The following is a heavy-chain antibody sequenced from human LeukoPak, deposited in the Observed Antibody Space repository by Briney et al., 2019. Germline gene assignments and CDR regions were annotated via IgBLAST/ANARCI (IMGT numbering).Heavy chain of an antibody. Sequence: GASVKVSCKASGSTFSSYAISWVRQAPGQGLEWMGWITAYNGNRLYAQRFQGRITLTTDTSTSTSYMELRSLEYDDTAIYYCARDNDKVVDHWGQGTLVTVSS. V-gene: IGHV1-18*01. CDR3: ARDNDKVVDH. CDR2: ITAYNGNR. D-gene: IGHD1-1*01. J-gene: IGHJ4*01. CDR1: GSTFSSYA.